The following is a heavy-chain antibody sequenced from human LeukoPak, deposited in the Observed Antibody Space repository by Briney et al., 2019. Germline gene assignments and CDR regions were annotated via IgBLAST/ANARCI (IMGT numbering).Heavy chain of an antibody. J-gene: IGHJ4*02. D-gene: IGHD3-10*01. Sequence: GASVKVSFTASGYTFTVYYMHWVRQAPGQGLEWMGWINPNSGGTNYAQKFQGWVTMTRDTSISTAYMELSRLRSDDTAVYYCARDYYGSGSFDYWGQGTLVTVSS. CDR2: INPNSGGT. V-gene: IGHV1-2*04. CDR3: ARDYYGSGSFDY. CDR1: GYTFTVYY.